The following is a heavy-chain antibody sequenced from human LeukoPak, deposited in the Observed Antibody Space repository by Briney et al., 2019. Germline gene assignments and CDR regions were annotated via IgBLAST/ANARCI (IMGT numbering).Heavy chain of an antibody. J-gene: IGHJ4*02. CDR1: GFTFSSYS. V-gene: IGHV3-21*01. D-gene: IGHD2-21*02. CDR3: ARNVGGDYTTVDY. CDR2: ISSSSSYI. Sequence: GGSLRLSCAASGFTFSSYSMNWVRQAPGKGLEWVSSISSSSSYIYYADSVKGRFTISRDNAKNSLYLQMNSLRAEDTAVYYCARNVGGDYTTVDYWGQGTLVTVSS.